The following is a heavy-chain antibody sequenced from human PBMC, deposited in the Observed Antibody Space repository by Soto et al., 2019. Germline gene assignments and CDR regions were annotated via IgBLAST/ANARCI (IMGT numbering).Heavy chain of an antibody. D-gene: IGHD3-16*01. J-gene: IGHJ6*03. CDR3: VKFRGRAYHYYYMDV. CDR1: GFTFSTYG. V-gene: IGHV3-23*01. Sequence: DVQLLESGGGSVQRGGSLRLSCAASGFTFSTYGMTWVRQAPGKGLEWVSYGGSGGSTYYADSVKGRFTISRDNSKNTLYLQMTSLRAEDTAVYYCVKFRGRAYHYYYMDVWGNGTTVTVSS. CDR2: YGGSGGST.